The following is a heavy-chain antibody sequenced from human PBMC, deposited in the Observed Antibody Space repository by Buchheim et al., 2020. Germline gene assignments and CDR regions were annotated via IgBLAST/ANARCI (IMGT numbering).Heavy chain of an antibody. Sequence: QLQLQESGPGLVKPSETLSLTCTISGGSISSSSYYWGWIRQPPGKGLEWIGSIYYSGSTYYNPSLKRRVTISVDTSKNQFSLKLSSVTAADTAVYYCARTSRITMVQGVMINFDYWGQGTL. CDR1: GGSISSSSYY. J-gene: IGHJ4*02. CDR3: ARTSRITMVQGVMINFDY. CDR2: IYYSGST. D-gene: IGHD3-10*01. V-gene: IGHV4-39*01.